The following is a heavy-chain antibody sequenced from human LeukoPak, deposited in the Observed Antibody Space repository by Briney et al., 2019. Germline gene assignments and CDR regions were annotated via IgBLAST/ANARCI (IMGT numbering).Heavy chain of an antibody. Sequence: SETLSLICTTSGLPISRFFWNWVRQHPGKGLEWMGNSYDVVPTFFNPSLKSRVPISVDTSKGQFSLQLASVTAADTAVYYCVQTTGWPGFDYWGQGILVTVSS. CDR1: GLPISRFF. CDR3: VQTTGWPGFDY. CDR2: SYDVVPT. V-gene: IGHV4-4*09. J-gene: IGHJ4*02. D-gene: IGHD6-19*01.